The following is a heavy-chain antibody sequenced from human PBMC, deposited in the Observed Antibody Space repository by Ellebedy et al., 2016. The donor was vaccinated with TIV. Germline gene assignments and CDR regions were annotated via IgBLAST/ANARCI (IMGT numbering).Heavy chain of an antibody. Sequence: GGSLRLSXAASGFTFSSYWMSWVRQAPGKGLEWVANIKQDGSEKYYVDSVKGRFTISRDNAKNSLYLQMNSLRAEDTAVYYCARDSRVMEYYDFWSGYHFDYWGQGTLVTVSS. CDR3: ARDSRVMEYYDFWSGYHFDY. CDR2: IKQDGSEK. CDR1: GFTFSSYW. V-gene: IGHV3-7*03. D-gene: IGHD3-3*01. J-gene: IGHJ4*02.